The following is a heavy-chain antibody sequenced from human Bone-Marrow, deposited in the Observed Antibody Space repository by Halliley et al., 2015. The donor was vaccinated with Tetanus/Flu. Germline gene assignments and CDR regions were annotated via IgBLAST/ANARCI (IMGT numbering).Heavy chain of an antibody. CDR2: ISANNGDT. CDR3: ARTGRASYSKY. Sequence: QLVQSGAEVKKPGASVKVSCKASGYTFTTHGITWVRQAPGQGLEWMGWISANNGDTTYAQRFLGRVTMTTDTSTSTAYMEMRSLRSDDTAVYYCARTGRASYSKYWGQGTLVSVSS. J-gene: IGHJ4*02. CDR1: GYTFTTHG. V-gene: IGHV1-18*01. D-gene: IGHD3-10*01.